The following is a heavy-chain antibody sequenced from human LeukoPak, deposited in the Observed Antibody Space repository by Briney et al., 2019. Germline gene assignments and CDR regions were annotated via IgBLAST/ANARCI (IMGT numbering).Heavy chain of an antibody. J-gene: IGHJ4*02. Sequence: SKTLSLTCTVSGGSISSYYWSWIRQPPGKGLEWIGYIYYSGSTNYNPSLKSRVTISVDTSKNQFSLKLSSVTAADTAIFYCARGNGGYAVYWGQGTLVTVSS. CDR2: IYYSGST. D-gene: IGHD5-12*01. CDR1: GGSISSYY. V-gene: IGHV4-59*01. CDR3: ARGNGGYAVY.